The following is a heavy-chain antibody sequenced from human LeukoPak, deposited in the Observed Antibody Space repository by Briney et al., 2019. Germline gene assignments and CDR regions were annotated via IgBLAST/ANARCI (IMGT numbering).Heavy chain of an antibody. CDR2: ISYDGSNK. D-gene: IGHD2-15*01. Sequence: GGSLRLSCAASGFTFSSYAMHWVRQAPGKGLEWVAVISYDGSNKYYADSVKGRFTISRDNSKNTLYLQMNSLRAEDTAVYYCAREGSSDAFDIWGQGTMVTVSS. V-gene: IGHV3-30-3*01. CDR3: AREGSSDAFDI. J-gene: IGHJ3*02. CDR1: GFTFSSYA.